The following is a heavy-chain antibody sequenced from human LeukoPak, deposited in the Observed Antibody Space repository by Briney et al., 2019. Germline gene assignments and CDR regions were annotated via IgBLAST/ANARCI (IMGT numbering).Heavy chain of an antibody. CDR3: ASTASNGGAFDI. J-gene: IGHJ3*02. D-gene: IGHD3-22*01. CDR2: IYTSGST. V-gene: IGHV4-61*02. CDR1: GGSISSGFYY. Sequence: PSETLSLTCTVPGGSISSGFYYWSWIRQPAGKGLEWIGRIYTSGSTKYSSSLKSRVTMSMDTSKNQFSLNLSSVTAADRALYYCASTASNGGAFDIWGQGTVVTVSS.